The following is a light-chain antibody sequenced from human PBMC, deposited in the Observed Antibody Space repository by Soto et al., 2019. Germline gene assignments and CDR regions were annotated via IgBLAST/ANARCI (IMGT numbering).Light chain of an antibody. V-gene: IGKV3-20*01. CDR3: QQYGRT. Sequence: EIVLTQSPGTLSLSPGERATLSCRASQSVSSSYLAWYQQKPGQAPRLLIYGTSSRATASPDRFSGSGSGTDFTLTISRLEPEDFAVYYCQQYGRTFGQGTKVEIK. J-gene: IGKJ1*01. CDR2: GTS. CDR1: QSVSSSY.